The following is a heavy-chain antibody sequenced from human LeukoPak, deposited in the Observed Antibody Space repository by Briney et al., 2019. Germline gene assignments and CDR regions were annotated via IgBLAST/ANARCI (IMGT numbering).Heavy chain of an antibody. CDR1: GFTFSSYS. CDR2: IYSGGST. Sequence: GGSLRLSCAASGFTFSSYSMNWVRQAPGKGLEWVSVIYSGGSTYYADSVKGRFTISRDNSKNTVYLQMNSLRAEDTALYYCVRTSYGLALDYWGQGTLVTVSS. J-gene: IGHJ4*02. D-gene: IGHD3-3*02. V-gene: IGHV3-53*01. CDR3: VRTSYGLALDY.